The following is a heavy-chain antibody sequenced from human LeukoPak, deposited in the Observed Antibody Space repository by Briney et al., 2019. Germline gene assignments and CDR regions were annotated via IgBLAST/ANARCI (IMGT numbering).Heavy chain of an antibody. CDR3: ARSSGLSFEEY. D-gene: IGHD3-10*01. V-gene: IGHV1-18*01. CDR1: GYTFTDYG. CDR2: VSPYNGNT. J-gene: IGHJ4*02. Sequence: ASVKVSCKASGYTFTDYGISWVRQAPGQGVEWMGWVSPYNGNTNYAQNLQGTVTMTTDTSTTTAFMEMRSLTSDDTAVYYCARSSGLSFEEYWGQGTLVTVSA.